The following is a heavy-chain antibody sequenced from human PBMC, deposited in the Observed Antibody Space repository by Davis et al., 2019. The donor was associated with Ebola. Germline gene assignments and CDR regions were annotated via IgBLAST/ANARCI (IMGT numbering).Heavy chain of an antibody. V-gene: IGHV3-15*01. Sequence: PGGSLRLSCAASGFTFSTAWMSWVRQAPGKGLEWVGRIKSKTDGGTTDYAAPVKGRFTISRDDSKDTLYLQMNSLKTEDTAVYYCTTGSPQKLRFLEWLTEGFDYWGQGTLVTVSS. CDR3: TTGSPQKLRFLEWLTEGFDY. CDR1: GFTFSTAW. D-gene: IGHD3-3*01. CDR2: IKSKTDGGTT. J-gene: IGHJ4*02.